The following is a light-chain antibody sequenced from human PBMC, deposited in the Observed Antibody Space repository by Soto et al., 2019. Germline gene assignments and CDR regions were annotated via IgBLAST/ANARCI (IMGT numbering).Light chain of an antibody. CDR1: QSVSSY. V-gene: IGKV3D-11*02. CDR3: QQRSNWPYT. J-gene: IGKJ2*01. Sequence: EIVLTQSPATLSLSPGERATLSCRASQSVSSYLAWYQQKPGQAPGLLIYDASNRATGIPARFSGSGPGTYFTLTISSLEPEDFAVYYCQQRSNWPYTFGQGTKLEIK. CDR2: DAS.